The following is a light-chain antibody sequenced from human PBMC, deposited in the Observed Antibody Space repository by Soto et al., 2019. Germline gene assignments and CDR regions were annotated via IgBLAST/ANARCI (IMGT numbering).Light chain of an antibody. J-gene: IGKJ5*01. CDR1: QNINYY. V-gene: IGKV1-33*01. CDR2: DAS. CDR3: EQYENLPS. Sequence: EIQMSEAPSSLSASGGGRVIITCQGSQNINYYLNWYQQKPGRAPKLLIYDASNLEAGVPSRFRGSGSGKDFTFTISRLQPEDIAPYYCEQYENLPSFGQGTRLEIK.